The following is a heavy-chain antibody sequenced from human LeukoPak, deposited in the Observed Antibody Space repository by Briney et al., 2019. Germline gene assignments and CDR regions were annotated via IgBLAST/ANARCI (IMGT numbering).Heavy chain of an antibody. CDR2: ISDSGGRT. V-gene: IGHV3-23*01. CDR1: GFTFSDYA. D-gene: IGHD2/OR15-2a*01. J-gene: IGHJ4*02. Sequence: GGSLRLSCAASGFTFSDYAMSWVREAPGKGLEWVSAISDSGGRTYYAVSVKGRFTISRDNSKNTLYLQMNGLRAEDTAVYYCAKDVIRVGTSHFDYWGQGTLVTVSS. CDR3: AKDVIRVGTSHFDY.